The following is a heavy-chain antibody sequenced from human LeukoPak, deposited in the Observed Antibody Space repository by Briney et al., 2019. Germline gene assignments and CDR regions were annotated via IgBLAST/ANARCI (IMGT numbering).Heavy chain of an antibody. Sequence: SQTLSLTCTVSGGSISSGGYYWSWIRQHPGKGLEWIGYIYYSGNTYYNPSLKSRVTISVDTSKNQFSLKLSSVTAADTAVYYCARDGGYVYGDYAYFDYWGQGTLVTVSS. J-gene: IGHJ4*02. D-gene: IGHD4-17*01. CDR2: IYYSGNT. CDR3: ARDGGYVYGDYAYFDY. CDR1: GGSISSGGYY. V-gene: IGHV4-31*03.